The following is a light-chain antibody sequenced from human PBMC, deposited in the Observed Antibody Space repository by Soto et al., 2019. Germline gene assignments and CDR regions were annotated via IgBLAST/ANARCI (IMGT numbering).Light chain of an antibody. J-gene: IGLJ1*01. CDR1: SSDVGSYNR. CDR2: EVS. CDR3: FSFTSSNTYV. Sequence: QSALTQPPSVSGSPGQSVTISCTGTSSDVGSYNRVSWYQQPPGTAPKVMLYEVSNRPTGVPDRFSGSKSGNTASLTLSGLQLEDEAVYYCFSFTSSNTYVFGTGTKLTV. V-gene: IGLV2-18*02.